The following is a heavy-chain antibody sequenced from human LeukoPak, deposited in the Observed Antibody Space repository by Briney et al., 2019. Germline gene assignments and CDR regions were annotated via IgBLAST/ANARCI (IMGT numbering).Heavy chain of an antibody. CDR2: ISSSGSTI. J-gene: IGHJ4*02. Sequence: GGSLRLSCAASGFTFSDYYMSWIRQAPGKGLEWVSYISSSGSTIYYADSVKGRFTISRDNSKNTLYLQMNSLRAEDTAVYYCASAPYYYGSGELGTDYWGQGTLVTVSS. CDR1: GFTFSDYY. D-gene: IGHD3-10*01. CDR3: ASAPYYYGSGELGTDY. V-gene: IGHV3-11*04.